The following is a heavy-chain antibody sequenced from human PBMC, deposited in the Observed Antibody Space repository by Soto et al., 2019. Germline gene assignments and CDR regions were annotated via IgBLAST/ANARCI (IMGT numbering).Heavy chain of an antibody. V-gene: IGHV3-23*01. J-gene: IGHJ3*02. Sequence: EVQLLESGGGLAQPGGSLRLSCAASAFRFRSYAMTWVRQAPGKGLEWVSGISGSGGSTYYADSVKGRFTISRDNSKNTLYLQMNSLGAEDTAVYFCAKELAYSSGGPWAVDIWGQGTMVTVSS. CDR3: AKELAYSSGGPWAVDI. D-gene: IGHD6-19*01. CDR1: AFRFRSYA. CDR2: ISGSGGST.